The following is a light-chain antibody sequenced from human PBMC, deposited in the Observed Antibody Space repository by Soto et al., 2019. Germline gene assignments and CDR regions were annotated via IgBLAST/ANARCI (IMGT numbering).Light chain of an antibody. CDR2: EGN. CDR3: CSYAGSSTWV. CDR1: SSDVGSYNL. V-gene: IGLV2-23*01. J-gene: IGLJ3*02. Sequence: QPVLTQPASVSGSPGQSITISCTGTSSDVGSYNLVSWYQQHPGKAPKLMIYEGNERPSGVSNRFSGSKSGNTASLTISGLQAEDEADYYCCSYAGSSTWVFGGGTKLTVL.